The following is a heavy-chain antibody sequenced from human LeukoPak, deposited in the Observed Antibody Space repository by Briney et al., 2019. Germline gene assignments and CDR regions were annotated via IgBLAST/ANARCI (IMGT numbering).Heavy chain of an antibody. V-gene: IGHV4-59*01. D-gene: IGHD6-13*01. CDR3: ARNIGSSQDY. Sequence: SETLSLTCTVSGDSISSNYWNWIRQPPGKGLEWIGYICYSGSTNYNPSLKSRVTISVDTSKNQFSLKLSSVTAADTAVYYCARNIGSSQDYWGQGTLVTVSS. CDR2: ICYSGST. CDR1: GDSISSNY. J-gene: IGHJ4*02.